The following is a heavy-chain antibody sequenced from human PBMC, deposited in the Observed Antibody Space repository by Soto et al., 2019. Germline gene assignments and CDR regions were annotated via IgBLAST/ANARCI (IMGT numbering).Heavy chain of an antibody. Sequence: SQTLSLTCAISGDSVSSNSAAWNWIRQSPSRGLEWLGRTYYRSKWYNDYAVSVKSRITINPDTSKNQFSLQLNSVTPEDTAVYYCASVSYYDFWSGSRYGMDAWGQGTTVTVSS. J-gene: IGHJ6*02. CDR3: ASVSYYDFWSGSRYGMDA. D-gene: IGHD3-3*01. V-gene: IGHV6-1*01. CDR2: TYYRSKWYN. CDR1: GDSVSSNSAA.